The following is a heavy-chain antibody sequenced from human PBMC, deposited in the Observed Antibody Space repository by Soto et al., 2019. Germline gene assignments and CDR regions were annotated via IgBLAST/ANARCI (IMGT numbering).Heavy chain of an antibody. CDR2: FDPEDGET. CDR1: GCTFTSYG. CDR3: ATGMLSGYYYYYFDY. D-gene: IGHD3-22*01. Sequence: GASVKVSCKASGCTFTSYGISWVRQAPGQGLEWMGGFDPEDGETIYAQKFQGRVTMTEDTSTDTAYMELSSLRSEDTAVYYCATGMLSGYYYYYFDYWGQGTLVTVSS. V-gene: IGHV1-24*01. J-gene: IGHJ4*02.